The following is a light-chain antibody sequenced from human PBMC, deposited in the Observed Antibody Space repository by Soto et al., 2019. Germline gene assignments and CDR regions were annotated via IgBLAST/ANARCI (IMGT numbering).Light chain of an antibody. CDR3: QQYDNWPWT. CDR1: QTINNN. Sequence: VMTQAPATLSVSPGERATLSCRASQTINNNVAWYQLKDGQVPRLLIYGASRRATGFPARFSGSGSGTDFTLTISSLQSEDFAVYYCQQYDNWPWTFGQGTKVDI. CDR2: GAS. J-gene: IGKJ1*01. V-gene: IGKV3-15*01.